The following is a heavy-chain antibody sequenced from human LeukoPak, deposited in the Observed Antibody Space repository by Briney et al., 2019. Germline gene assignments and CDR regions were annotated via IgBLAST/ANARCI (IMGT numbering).Heavy chain of an antibody. Sequence: SQTLSLTCTVSGGSISSGSYYWSWIRQPAGKGLEWIGRIYTSGSTNYNPSLKSRVTISVDKSKNQFSLKLSSVTAADTAVYYCASGANYYGSGRPFAYWGQGTLVTVSS. CDR2: IYTSGST. D-gene: IGHD3-10*01. CDR1: GGSISSGSYY. J-gene: IGHJ4*02. V-gene: IGHV4-61*02. CDR3: ASGANYYGSGRPFAY.